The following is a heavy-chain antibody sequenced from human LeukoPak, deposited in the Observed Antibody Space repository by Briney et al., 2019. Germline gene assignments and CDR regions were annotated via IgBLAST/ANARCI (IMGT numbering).Heavy chain of an antibody. D-gene: IGHD6-19*01. CDR2: MSSDGTNT. J-gene: IGHJ4*02. CDR1: GFSFSSYA. Sequence: GGSLRLSCAASGFSFSSYAMHWVRQAPGKGLEWVAVMSSDGTNTYYAASVKGRFTISRDNSKNTLYLSMNSLRTEDTAVYYCARETVAVAGTNFDYWGQGTLVTVSS. V-gene: IGHV3-30-3*01. CDR3: ARETVAVAGTNFDY.